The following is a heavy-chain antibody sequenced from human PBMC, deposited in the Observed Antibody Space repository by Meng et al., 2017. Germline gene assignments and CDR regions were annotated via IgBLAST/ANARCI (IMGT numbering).Heavy chain of an antibody. D-gene: IGHD6-6*01. J-gene: IGHJ4*02. CDR1: GGAFSGYY. CDR3: ARRGIAARPFYY. CDR2: INHSGST. V-gene: IGHV4-34*01. Sequence: QAQLTQWGAGLLKPSETLSLTCAVYGGAFSGYYWSWIRQPPGKGLEWIGEINHSGSTNYNPSLKSRVTISVDTSKNQFSLKLSSVTAADTAVYYCARRGIAARPFYYWGQGTLVTVSS.